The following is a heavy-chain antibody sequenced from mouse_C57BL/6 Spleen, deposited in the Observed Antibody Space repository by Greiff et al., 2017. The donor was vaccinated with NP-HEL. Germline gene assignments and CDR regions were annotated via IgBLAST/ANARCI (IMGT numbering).Heavy chain of an antibody. CDR3: ARGYSNYVGD. J-gene: IGHJ2*01. Sequence: QVQLKQSGAELARPGASVKLSCKASGYTFTSYGISWVKQRTGQGLEWIGEIYPRSGNTYYNEKFKGKATLTADKSSSTAYMELRSLTSEDSAVYFCARGYSNYVGDWGQGTTLTVSS. D-gene: IGHD2-5*01. CDR2: IYPRSGNT. V-gene: IGHV1-81*01. CDR1: GYTFTSYG.